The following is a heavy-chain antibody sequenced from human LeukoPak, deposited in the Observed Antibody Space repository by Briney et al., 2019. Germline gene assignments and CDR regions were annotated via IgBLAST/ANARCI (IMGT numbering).Heavy chain of an antibody. J-gene: IGHJ4*02. CDR2: IGTAGDT. D-gene: IGHD6-13*01. CDR1: GFTFSNYD. Sequence: GGSLRLSCAASGFTFSNYDMHWVRQAAGKGLEWVSGIGTAGDTYYPGSVKGRFAISRENAKNPLYLHMNSLSAGDTAVYYCASSPAYSSSWYAIDNWGQGTLVTVSS. V-gene: IGHV3-13*01. CDR3: ASSPAYSSSWYAIDN.